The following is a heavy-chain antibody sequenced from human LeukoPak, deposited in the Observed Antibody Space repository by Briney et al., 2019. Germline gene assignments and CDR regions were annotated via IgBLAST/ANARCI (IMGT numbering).Heavy chain of an antibody. CDR1: GYSFTSYW. J-gene: IGHJ4*02. V-gene: IGHV5-51*01. CDR3: ARLPGYCSGGGCYFDY. Sequence: PGESLKISCKGSGYSFTSYWIGWVRQMPGKGLEWMGIIYPGDSDTIYSPSFQGQVTISADKSISTAYLQCSSLKASDTAMYYCARLPGYCSGGGCYFDYWGQGTLVTVSS. D-gene: IGHD2-15*01. CDR2: IYPGDSDT.